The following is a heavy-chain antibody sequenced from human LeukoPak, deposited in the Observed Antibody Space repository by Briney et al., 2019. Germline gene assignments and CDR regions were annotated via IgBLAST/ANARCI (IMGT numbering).Heavy chain of an antibody. D-gene: IGHD3-22*01. J-gene: IGHJ4*02. CDR1: GFTFSSYG. CDR3: ARVDSSGYYLDY. Sequence: GGSLRLSCAASGFTFSSYGMHWVRQAPGKGLEWVAFIRYDGSNKYYADSVKGRFTISRDNAKNSLYLQMNSLRAEDTAVYYCARVDSSGYYLDYWGQGTLVTVSS. V-gene: IGHV3-30*02. CDR2: IRYDGSNK.